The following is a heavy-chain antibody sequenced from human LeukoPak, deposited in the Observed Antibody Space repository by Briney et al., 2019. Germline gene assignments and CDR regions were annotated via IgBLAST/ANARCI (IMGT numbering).Heavy chain of an antibody. J-gene: IGHJ5*02. CDR1: GGSISSSYW. CDR2: IYHSGST. Sequence: SGTLSLTCAVSGGSISSSYWWSWIGQPPGKGLEWIGEIYHSGSTNYNLSLKSRVTISVDKSKNQFSLKLNSVTAADTAVYYCARDYCTSTTCPNWFDPWGQGTLVTVSS. D-gene: IGHD2-2*01. CDR3: ARDYCTSTTCPNWFDP. V-gene: IGHV4-4*02.